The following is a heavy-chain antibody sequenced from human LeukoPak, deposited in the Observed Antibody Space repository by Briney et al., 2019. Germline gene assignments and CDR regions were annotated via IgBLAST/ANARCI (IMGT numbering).Heavy chain of an antibody. CDR1: GFTFSSYS. Sequence: GGSLRLSCAASGFTFSSYSMNWVRQAPGKGLEWVSSISIGSSYISYADSMKGRFTISRDNAQNSLYLQLNSLRAEDTAVYYCARDIPTGYHDYWGQGTLVTVSS. CDR2: ISIGSSYI. D-gene: IGHD3-9*01. V-gene: IGHV3-21*04. CDR3: ARDIPTGYHDY. J-gene: IGHJ4*02.